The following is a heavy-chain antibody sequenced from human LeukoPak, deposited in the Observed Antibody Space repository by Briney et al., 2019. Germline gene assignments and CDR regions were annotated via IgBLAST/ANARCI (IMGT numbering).Heavy chain of an antibody. J-gene: IGHJ6*03. D-gene: IGHD3-3*01. CDR1: GGTFGRYV. CDR2: IIPLFGTA. Sequence: SVKVSCKASGGTFGRYVISWVRQAPGQGLEWMGGIIPLFGTANYAQKFQGRVTITADESTITAYMELSSLRSEDTAVYYCARGAFGVFPPATYYYYMDVWGKGTTVTVSS. CDR3: ARGAFGVFPPATYYYYMDV. V-gene: IGHV1-69*13.